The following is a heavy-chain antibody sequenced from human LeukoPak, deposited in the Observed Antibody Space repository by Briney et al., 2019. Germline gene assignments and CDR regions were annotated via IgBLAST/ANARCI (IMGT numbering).Heavy chain of an antibody. CDR3: AREVSEGFDF. CDR2: FGTRSTSV. CDR1: GLTFSGYS. J-gene: IGHJ4*02. D-gene: IGHD3-22*01. V-gene: IGHV3-21*01. Sequence: KTGGSLRLSCTASGLTFSGYSMNWIRQAPGKGLEWVSSFGTRSTSVYHAGSVKGRFAISRDNAKHSLYLQMNSLRAEDTALYYCAREVSEGFDFWGQGALVTVSS.